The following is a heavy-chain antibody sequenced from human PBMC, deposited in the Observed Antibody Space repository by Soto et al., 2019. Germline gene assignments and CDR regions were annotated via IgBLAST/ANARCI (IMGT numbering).Heavy chain of an antibody. V-gene: IGHV4-4*07. Sequence: PSETLSLTCTVSGGSISSYYWSWIRQPAGKGLEWIGRIYTSGSTNYNPSLKSRVTMSVDTSKNQFSLKLSSVTAADTAVYYCARERGGYCSGGSCYATDYYGLDVWGQGTTVTVSS. J-gene: IGHJ6*02. CDR2: IYTSGST. CDR1: GGSISSYY. D-gene: IGHD2-15*01. CDR3: ARERGGYCSGGSCYATDYYGLDV.